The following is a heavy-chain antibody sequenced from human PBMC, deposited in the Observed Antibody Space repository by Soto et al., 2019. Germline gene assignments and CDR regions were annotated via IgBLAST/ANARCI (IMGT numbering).Heavy chain of an antibody. CDR3: ARDSFECLVPLDY. J-gene: IGHJ4*02. CDR2: IYYSWST. D-gene: IGHD6-6*01. CDR1: GGSVSSGSYY. Sequence: SETLFLTCTVSGGSVSSGSYYWSWIRQPPGKGLEWIGYIYYSWSTNYNPSLKSRVTISVDTSKNQFSLKLSSVTDADTAVYYCARDSFECLVPLDYWRQGTLVTVS. V-gene: IGHV4-61*01.